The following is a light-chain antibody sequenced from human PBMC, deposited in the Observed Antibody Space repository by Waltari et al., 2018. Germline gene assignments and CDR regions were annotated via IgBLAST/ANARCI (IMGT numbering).Light chain of an antibody. V-gene: IGLV2-14*01. Sequence: QSALTQPASVSGSPGQSVTISCTGTSSAVGGYHYVSWYQQHPGKPPKLMIYEVTPGPSGVSIRFSGSKSGNTASLTISGLQAEDEADYYCSSYTSSTYPVVFGGGTKLTVL. CDR2: EVT. CDR3: SSYTSSTYPVV. J-gene: IGLJ2*01. CDR1: SSAVGGYHY.